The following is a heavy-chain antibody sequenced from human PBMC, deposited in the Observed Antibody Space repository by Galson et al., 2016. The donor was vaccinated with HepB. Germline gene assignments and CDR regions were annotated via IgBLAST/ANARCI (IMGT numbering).Heavy chain of an antibody. J-gene: IGHJ4*02. Sequence: LRLSCAASGFSFSSFGMHWVRQAPGKGLEWVALTSSDGNHKFYADSVRGRFIVSRDNSENTLFLQMDSLRPEDTAVYYCARDKQWLVYFDYWGQGTLVTVSS. CDR3: ARDKQWLVYFDY. CDR1: GFSFSSFG. CDR2: TSSDGNHK. V-gene: IGHV3-30*03. D-gene: IGHD6-19*01.